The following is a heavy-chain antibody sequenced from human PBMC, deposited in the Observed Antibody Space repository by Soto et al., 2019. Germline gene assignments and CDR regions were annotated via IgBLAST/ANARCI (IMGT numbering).Heavy chain of an antibody. CDR3: AIAIGYCSSTSCRNVDK. CDR2: ISGSGGST. J-gene: IGHJ4*02. Sequence: GGSLRLSCAASGFTFNSYAMTWVRQVPGKGLEWVSAISGSGGSTYYADSVKGRFTISRDNSKSTLYLQMNNLRAEDTAEYYCAIAIGYCSSTSCRNVDKWGQGTLVTVSS. D-gene: IGHD2-2*01. V-gene: IGHV3-23*01. CDR1: GFTFNSYA.